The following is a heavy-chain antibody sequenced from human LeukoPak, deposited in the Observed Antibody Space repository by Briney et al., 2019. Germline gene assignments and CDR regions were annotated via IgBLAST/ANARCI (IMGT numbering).Heavy chain of an antibody. V-gene: IGHV3-74*01. D-gene: IGHD3-10*01. CDR3: ARDNRGSLGPFDW. J-gene: IGHJ4*02. CDR2: VNGDGSST. Sequence: PGGSLTLSCEASGFTYSSYWMHWVRQAPGKGLVWVSRVNGDGSSTRYADSVKGRFTVSRDNEKNTLYLQMNSLRAEDTAVYYCARDNRGSLGPFDWWGQGTLVTVSS. CDR1: GFTYSSYW.